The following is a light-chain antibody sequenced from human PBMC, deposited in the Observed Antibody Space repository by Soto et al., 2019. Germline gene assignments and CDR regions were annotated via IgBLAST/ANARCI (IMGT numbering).Light chain of an antibody. J-gene: IGKJ4*01. CDR3: QQYGSSPLT. Sequence: EIVLTQSPGTLSLSPGERATLSCRASQSVSNNYLAWYQQKPGQAPRLLISGASSRATGIPDRFNGSGSGTDFTLTISRLEPEGFAVYYCQQYGSSPLTFGGGTKVEIK. CDR1: QSVSNNY. CDR2: GAS. V-gene: IGKV3-20*01.